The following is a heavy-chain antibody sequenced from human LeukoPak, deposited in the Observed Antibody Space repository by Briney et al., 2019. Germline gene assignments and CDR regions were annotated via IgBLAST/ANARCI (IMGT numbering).Heavy chain of an antibody. CDR3: ATLRAAMVMAPDY. D-gene: IGHD5-18*01. CDR2: ISGSGGST. J-gene: IGHJ4*02. CDR1: GFTFSSYA. V-gene: IGHV3-23*01. Sequence: PGGSLRLSCAASGFTFSSYAMSWVRQAPGKGLEWVSAISGSGGSTYYAASVKGRITISRDNSKNTLYVQMISMRAEETAVYYCATLRAAMVMAPDYWGQGALVTVSS.